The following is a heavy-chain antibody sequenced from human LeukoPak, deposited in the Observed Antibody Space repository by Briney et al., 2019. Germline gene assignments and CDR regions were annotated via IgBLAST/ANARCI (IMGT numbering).Heavy chain of an antibody. J-gene: IGHJ4*02. CDR2: ISRSGDNT. CDR3: AKGNTMYTAYYFDY. V-gene: IGHV3-23*01. CDR1: GFTFSDYA. D-gene: IGHD3-10*02. Sequence: GGSLRLSCVGSGFTFSDYAIHWVRQAPGKGLEWVSVISRSGDNTYYADSVKGRFTISRDNSKNTLYLQMNSLRAEDTAVYYCAKGNTMYTAYYFDYWGQGTLVTVSS.